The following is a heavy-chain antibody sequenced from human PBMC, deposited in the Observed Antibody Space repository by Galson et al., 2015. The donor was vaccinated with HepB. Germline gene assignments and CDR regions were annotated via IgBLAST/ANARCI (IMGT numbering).Heavy chain of an antibody. V-gene: IGHV3-33*01. CDR3: ARGNYYDSSGYYANIDY. CDR1: GFTFSSYG. D-gene: IGHD3-22*01. J-gene: IGHJ4*02. Sequence: SLRLSCAASGFTFSSYGMHWVRQAPGKGLEWVAVIWYDGSNKYCADSVKGRFTISRDNSKNTLYLQMNSLRAEDTAVYYCARGNYYDSSGYYANIDYWGQGTLVTVSS. CDR2: IWYDGSNK.